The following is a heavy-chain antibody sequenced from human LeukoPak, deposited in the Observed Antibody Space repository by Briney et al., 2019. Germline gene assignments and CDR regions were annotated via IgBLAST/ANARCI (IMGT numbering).Heavy chain of an antibody. Sequence: PGGSLRLSCAASGFTFSSYWMSWVRQAPGKGLEWVANIKQDGSEKYYVDSVKGRFTISRDNAKNPLYLQMNSLRAEDTAVYYCAREIMQLWPDYWGRGTLVTVSS. V-gene: IGHV3-7*01. CDR2: IKQDGSEK. J-gene: IGHJ4*02. D-gene: IGHD5-18*01. CDR1: GFTFSSYW. CDR3: AREIMQLWPDY.